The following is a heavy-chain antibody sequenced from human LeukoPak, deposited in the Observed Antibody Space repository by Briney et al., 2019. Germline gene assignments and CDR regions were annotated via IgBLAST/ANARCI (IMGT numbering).Heavy chain of an antibody. Sequence: GGSLRLSCAASGFSFSSYAMSWVRQAPGKGLEWVSAISGGGSSIHYADSVKGRFTISRDNSKNTLYLQMNSLRAEDTAVYYCAKPRLQLELRLLFDYWGQGTLVTVSS. J-gene: IGHJ4*02. CDR2: ISGGGSSI. CDR1: GFSFSSYA. V-gene: IGHV3-23*01. D-gene: IGHD1-7*01. CDR3: AKPRLQLELRLLFDY.